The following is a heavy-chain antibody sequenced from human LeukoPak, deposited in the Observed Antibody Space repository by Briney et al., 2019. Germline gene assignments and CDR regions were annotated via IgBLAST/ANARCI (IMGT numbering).Heavy chain of an antibody. D-gene: IGHD2-2*01. V-gene: IGHV4-4*09. CDR2: IYTSGST. Sequence: SETLSLTCTVPGGSISSYYWSWIRQPPGKGLEWIGYIYTSGSTNYNPSLKSRVTISVDTSKNQFSLKLSSVTAADTAVYYCARRGMVPAAWFDPWGQGTLVTVSS. J-gene: IGHJ5*02. CDR3: ARRGMVPAAWFDP. CDR1: GGSISSYY.